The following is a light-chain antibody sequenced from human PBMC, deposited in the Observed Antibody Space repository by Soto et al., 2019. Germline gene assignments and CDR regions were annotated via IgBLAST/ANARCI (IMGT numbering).Light chain of an antibody. V-gene: IGLV2-14*01. CDR2: EVS. J-gene: IGLJ1*01. CDR1: SSDVGGYNY. Sequence: QSVLTQPASVSGSPGQSITISCTGTSSDVGGYNYVSWYQQHPGKAPKLMIYEVSNRPSGVSNRFSGSKSGNTASLTISGLQAEDEADYYCSSYTSSSTPYVFGKGTKVTVL. CDR3: SSYTSSSTPYV.